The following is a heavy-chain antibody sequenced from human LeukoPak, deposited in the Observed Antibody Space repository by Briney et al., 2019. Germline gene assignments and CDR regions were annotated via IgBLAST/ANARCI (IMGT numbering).Heavy chain of an antibody. D-gene: IGHD3-3*01. CDR2: IYYSGST. J-gene: IGHJ4*02. CDR1: GGSISSDHY. Sequence: SQTLSLTCNVSGGSISSDHYWSWIRQPPGKGLEWIGYIYYSGSTNYNPSLKSRVTISVDTSKNQFSLKLSSVTAADTAVYYCARRYYDFWSGYFYYFDYWGQGTLVTVSS. CDR3: ARRYYDFWSGYFYYFDY. V-gene: IGHV4-30-4*01.